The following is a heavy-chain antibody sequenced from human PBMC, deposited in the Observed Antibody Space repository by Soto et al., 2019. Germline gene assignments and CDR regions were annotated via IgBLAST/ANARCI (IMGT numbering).Heavy chain of an antibody. J-gene: IGHJ4*02. Sequence: ASVKVSCKASGYTFTRYGVSWVRQAPGQGLEWMGWVSTYTANAKYAQKLQGRVTMTTDTSTSTAYMELRSLRSDDTAVYYCARDWYCSGGSCQDLLDYWGQGTLVTVSS. CDR2: VSTYTANA. CDR3: ARDWYCSGGSCQDLLDY. D-gene: IGHD2-15*01. V-gene: IGHV1-18*01. CDR1: GYTFTRYG.